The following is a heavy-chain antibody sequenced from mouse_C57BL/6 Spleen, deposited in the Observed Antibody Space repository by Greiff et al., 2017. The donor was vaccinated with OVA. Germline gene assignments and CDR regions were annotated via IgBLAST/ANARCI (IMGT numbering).Heavy chain of an antibody. Sequence: EVKLMESGPVLVKPGASVKMSCKASGYTFTDYYMNWVKQSHGKSLEWIGVINPYTGGTSYNQKFKGKATLTVDKSSSTAYMELNSLTSEDSAVYYCAREKGLLFAYWGQGTLVTVSA. CDR2: INPYTGGT. CDR1: GYTFTDYY. D-gene: IGHD3-3*01. V-gene: IGHV1-19*01. CDR3: AREKGLLFAY. J-gene: IGHJ3*01.